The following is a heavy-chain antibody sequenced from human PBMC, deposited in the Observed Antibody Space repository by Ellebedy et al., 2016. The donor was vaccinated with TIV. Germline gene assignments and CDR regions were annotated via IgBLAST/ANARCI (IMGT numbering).Heavy chain of an antibody. CDR2: ISSSSSYI. J-gene: IGHJ6*02. CDR1: GFTFSNYA. Sequence: GGSLRLSCAASGFTFSNYAMNWVRQAPGKGLEWVSSISSSSSYIYYADSVKGRFTISRDNAKNSLYLQMNSLRAEDTAVYYCAREPTVTTNYGIDVWGQGTTVTVSS. D-gene: IGHD4-17*01. CDR3: AREPTVTTNYGIDV. V-gene: IGHV3-21*01.